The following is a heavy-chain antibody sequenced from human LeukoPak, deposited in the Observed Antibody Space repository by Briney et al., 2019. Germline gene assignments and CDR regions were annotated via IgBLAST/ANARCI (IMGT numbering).Heavy chain of an antibody. V-gene: IGHV4-4*07. D-gene: IGHD1-26*01. Sequence: PSETLSLTCTVSGGSISSYYWSWIRQPAGKGLEWIGRIYTSGSTNYNPSLKSRVTMSVDTSKNQFSLKLSSVTAADTAVYYCARGPPGADIQDFDYWGQGTLVTVSS. CDR3: ARGPPGADIQDFDY. CDR1: GGSISSYY. CDR2: IYTSGST. J-gene: IGHJ4*02.